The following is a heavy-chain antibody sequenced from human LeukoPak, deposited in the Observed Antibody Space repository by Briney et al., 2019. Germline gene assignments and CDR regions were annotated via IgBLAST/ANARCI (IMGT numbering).Heavy chain of an antibody. V-gene: IGHV3-23*01. J-gene: IGHJ4*02. CDR1: GFTFSSYS. D-gene: IGHD6-6*01. Sequence: GGSLRLSCAASGFTFSSYSMSWVSQAPGKGLEWVSAISGSGGSTYYADSVKGRFTISRDNSKNTLYLQMNSLRAEDTAVYYCAKGFERGSSALPDFDYWGQGTLVTVSS. CDR3: AKGFERGSSALPDFDY. CDR2: ISGSGGST.